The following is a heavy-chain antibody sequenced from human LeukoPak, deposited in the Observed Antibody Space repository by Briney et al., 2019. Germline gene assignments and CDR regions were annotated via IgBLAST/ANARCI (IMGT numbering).Heavy chain of an antibody. CDR1: GYTFTSYG. CDR2: ISAYNGNT. J-gene: IGHJ6*02. D-gene: IGHD3-9*01. Sequence: GASVNVSCKASGYTFTSYGMSWVRQAPGQGLEWMGWISAYNGNTNCAQKLQGRVTMTTDTSTSTAYMELRSLRSDDTAVYYCARLTPDYDILTGYYYYGMDVWGQGTTVTVSS. CDR3: ARLTPDYDILTGYYYYGMDV. V-gene: IGHV1-18*01.